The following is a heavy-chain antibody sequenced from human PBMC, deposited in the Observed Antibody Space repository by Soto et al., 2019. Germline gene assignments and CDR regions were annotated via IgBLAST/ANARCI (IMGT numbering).Heavy chain of an antibody. J-gene: IGHJ6*03. CDR2: IYYSGGA. Sequence: QVQLQESGPGLVKPSETLSLTCTVSGDSISGYYWSWIRQPPGKGLGRDGYIYYSGGANYNPSPTSRVTISVDMSKNQFSLKLSSVTAADAVVDSCARHLPRTSYYMDVWCKGTTVTVSS. CDR1: GDSISGYY. D-gene: IGHD4-17*01. CDR3: ARHLPRTSYYMDV. V-gene: IGHV4-59*08.